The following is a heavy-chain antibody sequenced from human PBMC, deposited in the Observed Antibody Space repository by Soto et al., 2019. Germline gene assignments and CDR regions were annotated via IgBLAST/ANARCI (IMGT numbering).Heavy chain of an antibody. D-gene: IGHD1-26*01. J-gene: IGHJ5*01. CDR1: GYAFTYYS. CDR2: VTADKGIT. V-gene: IGHV1-3*01. CDR3: ARENFPKTGSYSDF. Sequence: ASVKVSCKASGYAFTYYSIHWVRQAPGQRLEWMGWVTADKGITDYSQKFQGRVTITRDTYASTAYMELSSLRSEDTAIYYCARENFPKTGSYSDFWGKEPLVTVPS.